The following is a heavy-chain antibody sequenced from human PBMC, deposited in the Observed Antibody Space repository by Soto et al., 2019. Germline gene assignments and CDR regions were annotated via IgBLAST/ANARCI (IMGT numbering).Heavy chain of an antibody. CDR3: AKDLYCSSTSCRTSYYGMDV. CDR1: GFTFSSYA. V-gene: IGHV3-23*01. J-gene: IGHJ6*02. D-gene: IGHD2-2*01. Sequence: EVQLLESGGGLVQPGGSLRLSCAASGFTFSSYAMSWVRQAPGKGLEWVSAISGSGGSTYYADSVKGRFTISRDNSKNTLYLQMNSLRAEDTAVYYCAKDLYCSSTSCRTSYYGMDVWGQGTTVTVSS. CDR2: ISGSGGST.